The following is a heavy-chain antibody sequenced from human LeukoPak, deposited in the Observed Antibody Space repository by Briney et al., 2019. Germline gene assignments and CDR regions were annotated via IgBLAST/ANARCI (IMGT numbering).Heavy chain of an antibody. D-gene: IGHD6-19*01. V-gene: IGHV3-30*04. J-gene: IGHJ4*02. Sequence: PGGSLRLSCAASGFTFSSYAMHWVRQAPGKGLEWVAVISYDGSNKYYADSVKGRFTISRDNSKNTLYLQMNSLRAEDTAVYYCARNLAVAGTLASGYWGQGTLVTVSS. CDR1: GFTFSSYA. CDR3: ARNLAVAGTLASGY. CDR2: ISYDGSNK.